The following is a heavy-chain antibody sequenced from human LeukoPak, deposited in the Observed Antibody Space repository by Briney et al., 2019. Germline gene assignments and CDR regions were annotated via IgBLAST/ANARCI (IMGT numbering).Heavy chain of an antibody. J-gene: IGHJ6*03. CDR3: ARGSRWLRSGMYYYYYMDV. D-gene: IGHD5-12*01. CDR2: INHSGSS. V-gene: IGHV4-34*01. Sequence: SETLSLTCAVCGGSFSGYYWSWIRQPPAKGLEGMGEINHSGSSNYNPSLKSRVTISVDTSKNQFSLKLSSVTAADTAVYYCARGSRWLRSGMYYYYYMDVRGKGTTVTVSS. CDR1: GGSFSGYY.